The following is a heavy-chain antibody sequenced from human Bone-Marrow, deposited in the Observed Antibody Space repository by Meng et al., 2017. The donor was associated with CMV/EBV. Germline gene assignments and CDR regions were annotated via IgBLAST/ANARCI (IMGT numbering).Heavy chain of an antibody. Sequence: SVKVSCKASGGTFSSYAISWVRQAPGQGLEWMGGIIPILGIANYAQKFQGRVTITADKSTSTACKELSSLRSEDTAVYYWAVGGPVATGYWGQGTLVTVSS. J-gene: IGHJ4*02. D-gene: IGHD4-23*01. CDR3: AVGGPVATGY. CDR2: IIPILGIA. V-gene: IGHV1-69*10. CDR1: GGTFSSYA.